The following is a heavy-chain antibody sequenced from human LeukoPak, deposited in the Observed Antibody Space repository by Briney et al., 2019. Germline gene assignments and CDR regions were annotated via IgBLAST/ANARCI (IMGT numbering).Heavy chain of an antibody. J-gene: IGHJ4*02. CDR3: ARSNGSGSYYFDY. CDR1: GGFISSYY. Sequence: PSETLSLTCTVSGGFISSYYWSWIRQPPGKGLEWIGYIYYSGSTNYNPSLKSRVTISVDTSKNQFSLKLSSVTAADTAVYYCARSNGSGSYYFDYWGRGTLVTVSS. D-gene: IGHD3-10*01. CDR2: IYYSGST. V-gene: IGHV4-59*01.